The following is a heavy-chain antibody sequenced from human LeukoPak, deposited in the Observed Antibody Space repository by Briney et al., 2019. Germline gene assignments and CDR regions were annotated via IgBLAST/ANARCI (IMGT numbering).Heavy chain of an antibody. D-gene: IGHD6-6*01. J-gene: IGHJ5*02. Sequence: ASVKVSCKASGYTFSGYYMHWVRQAPGQGLEWMGWINPNSGGTNYAQKFQGRVTMTRDTSVSTAYMELSRLRSDDTAVYYCAREVGYSSSSGWFDPWGQGTLVTVSS. CDR1: GYTFSGYY. CDR3: AREVGYSSSSGWFDP. V-gene: IGHV1-2*02. CDR2: INPNSGGT.